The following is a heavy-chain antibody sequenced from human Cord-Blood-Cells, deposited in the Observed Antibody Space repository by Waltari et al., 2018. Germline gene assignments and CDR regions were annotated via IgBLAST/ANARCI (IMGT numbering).Heavy chain of an antibody. J-gene: IGHJ3*02. V-gene: IGHV1-69*01. CDR2: IIPIFGTA. D-gene: IGHD6-6*01. Sequence: VQLVQSGAEVKKPGSSVKVSCKAYGGTCSSYPICWVRQAPGQGLEWMEGIIPIFGTANDAQKFQGSVTITADESTSTAYMELSSLRSEDTAVYYCARASVSSSSAFDIWGQGTMVTVSS. CDR3: ARASVSSSSAFDI. CDR1: GGTCSSYP.